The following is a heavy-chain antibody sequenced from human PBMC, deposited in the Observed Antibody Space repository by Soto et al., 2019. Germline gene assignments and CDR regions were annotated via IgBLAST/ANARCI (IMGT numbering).Heavy chain of an antibody. CDR2: IYYSGST. D-gene: IGHD4-17*01. J-gene: IGHJ4*02. V-gene: IGHV4-59*08. CDR1: GGPISSYY. CDR3: ARRYGDCFDY. Sequence: PSETLSLTCTVSGGPISSYYWGWIRQPPGTGLEWIGYIYYSGSTNYNPSLKSRVTISVDTSKNQFSLRLSSVTAADTAVYYCARRYGDCFDYWGQGTLVTVS.